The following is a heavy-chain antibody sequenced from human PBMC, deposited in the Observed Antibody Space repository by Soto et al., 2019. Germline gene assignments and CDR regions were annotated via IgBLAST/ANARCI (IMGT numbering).Heavy chain of an antibody. Sequence: SETLSLTCAVYGGSFSGYYWSWIRQPPGKGLEWIGEINHSGSTNYNPSLKSRVTISVDTSKNQFSLKLSSVTAADTAVYYCARLHPITMVRGVWWFDPWGQGTLVT. V-gene: IGHV4-34*01. CDR1: GGSFSGYY. D-gene: IGHD3-10*01. CDR3: ARLHPITMVRGVWWFDP. J-gene: IGHJ5*02. CDR2: INHSGST.